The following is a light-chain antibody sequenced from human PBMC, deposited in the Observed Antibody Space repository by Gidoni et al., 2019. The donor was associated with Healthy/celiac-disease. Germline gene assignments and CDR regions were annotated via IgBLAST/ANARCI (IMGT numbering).Light chain of an antibody. CDR1: SSDVGGYNY. V-gene: IGLV2-14*01. Sequence: QSALTQPASVSGSPGQSITISCTGTSSDVGGYNYVSWYQQHPGKAPKLIIYDVSNRPSGVSNRFSGSKSDNTASLTISGLQAEDEADYYCSSYTSSSVVFGGGTKLTVL. J-gene: IGLJ2*01. CDR2: DVS. CDR3: SSYTSSSVV.